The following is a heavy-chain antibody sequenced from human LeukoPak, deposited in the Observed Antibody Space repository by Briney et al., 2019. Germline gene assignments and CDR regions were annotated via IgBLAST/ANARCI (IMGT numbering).Heavy chain of an antibody. CDR1: SGSISSTNC. V-gene: IGHV4-4*02. Sequence: PSETLSLTCAVSSGSISSTNCWTWVRQPPGKGLEWIGEIYDSGSTNYSPSLKSRVTISVDTSKNQFSLKLSSVTAADTAVYYCARMGPDNRWDLDYWGQGTLVTPST. CDR3: ARMGPDNRWDLDY. J-gene: IGHJ4*02. CDR2: IYDSGST. D-gene: IGHD1-1*01.